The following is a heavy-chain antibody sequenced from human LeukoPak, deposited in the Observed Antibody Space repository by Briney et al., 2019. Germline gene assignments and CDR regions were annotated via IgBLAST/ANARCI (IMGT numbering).Heavy chain of an antibody. D-gene: IGHD2-2*02. CDR2: IWYDGSNK. J-gene: IGHJ6*03. CDR1: GFTFSSYG. Sequence: GGSLRLSCAASGFTFSSYGMHWVRQAPGKGLEWVAVIWYDGSNKYYADSVKGRFTISRDNSKNTLYLQMNSLRAEDTAVYYCAKGGGCSSTSCYTAPHYYYYYYMDVWGKGTTVTVSS. CDR3: AKGGGCSSTSCYTAPHYYYYYYMDV. V-gene: IGHV3-33*06.